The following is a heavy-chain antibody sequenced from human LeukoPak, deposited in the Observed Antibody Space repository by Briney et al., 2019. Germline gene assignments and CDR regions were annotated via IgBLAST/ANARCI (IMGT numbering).Heavy chain of an antibody. D-gene: IGHD5-24*01. CDR1: GGSITSHY. CDR2: FYYSGST. CDR3: ARSGGRDGYNFGY. Sequence: SETLSLTCTVSGGSITSHYWSWIRQPPGKGLEWIGYFYYSGSTNYNPSLGSRVTISVDTSRAHFYLKLSCVTAADMAVYYCARSGGRDGYNFGYWGPGTLVTVSS. J-gene: IGHJ4*02. V-gene: IGHV4-59*08.